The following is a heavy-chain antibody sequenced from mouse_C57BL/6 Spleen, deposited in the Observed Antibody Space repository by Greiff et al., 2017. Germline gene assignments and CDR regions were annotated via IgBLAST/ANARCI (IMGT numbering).Heavy chain of an antibody. J-gene: IGHJ1*03. CDR3: ARSPITTVVVPWYFDV. CDR2: IDPSDSYT. D-gene: IGHD1-1*01. Sequence: QVQLQQPGAELVMPGASVKLSCKASGYTFTSYWMHWVKQRPGQGLEWIGEIDPSDSYTNYNQKFKGKSTLTVDKSSSTAYMQLSSLTSEDSAVYYCARSPITTVVVPWYFDVWGTGTTVTVSS. CDR1: GYTFTSYW. V-gene: IGHV1-69*01.